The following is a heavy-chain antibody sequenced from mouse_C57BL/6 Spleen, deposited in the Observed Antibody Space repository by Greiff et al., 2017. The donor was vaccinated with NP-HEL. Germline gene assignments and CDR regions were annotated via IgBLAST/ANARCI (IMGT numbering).Heavy chain of an antibody. CDR2: INPNYGTT. D-gene: IGHD2-4*01. CDR1: GYSFTDYN. CDR3: ARPIYYDYDGAWFAY. J-gene: IGHJ3*01. Sequence: EVQLQQSGPELVKPGASVKISCKASGYSFTDYNMNWVKQSNGKSLEWIGVINPNYGTTSYNQKFKGKATLTVDQSSSTAYMQRNSLTSEDSAVYYCARPIYYDYDGAWFAYWGQGTLVTVSA. V-gene: IGHV1-39*01.